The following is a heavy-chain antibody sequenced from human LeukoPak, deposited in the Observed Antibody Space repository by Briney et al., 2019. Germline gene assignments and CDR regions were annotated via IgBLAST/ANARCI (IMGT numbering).Heavy chain of an antibody. CDR2: IIPIFGTA. CDR3: ATKARITIFGPWDY. V-gene: IGHV1-69*06. CDR1: GGTFSSYA. J-gene: IGHJ4*02. Sequence: GSSVKVSCKASGGTFSSYAISWVRQAPGQGLEWMGGIIPIFGTANYAQKFQGRVTMTEDTSTDTAYMELSSLRSEDTAVYYCATKARITIFGPWDYWGQGTLVTVSS. D-gene: IGHD3-3*01.